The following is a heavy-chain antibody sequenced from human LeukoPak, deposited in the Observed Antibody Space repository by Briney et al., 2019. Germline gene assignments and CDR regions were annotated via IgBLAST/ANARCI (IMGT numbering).Heavy chain of an antibody. CDR2: IYYSGST. D-gene: IGHD3-10*01. CDR1: GGSISSYY. Sequence: PSETLSPTCTVSGGSISSYYWSWIRQPPGKGLEWIGYIYYSGSTNYNPSLESRVTISVDTSKNQFSLKLSSVTAADTAVYYCARAGGSYYPIMYNWFDPWGQGTLVTVSS. V-gene: IGHV4-59*01. CDR3: ARAGGSYYPIMYNWFDP. J-gene: IGHJ5*02.